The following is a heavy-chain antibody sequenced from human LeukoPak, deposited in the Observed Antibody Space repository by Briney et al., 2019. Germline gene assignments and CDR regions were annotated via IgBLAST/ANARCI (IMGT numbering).Heavy chain of an antibody. CDR1: GFTFSDYY. Sequence: GGSLRLSCAASGFTFSDYYMSWIRQAPGKGLEWVSYISSSGSTIYYADSVKGRFTISRDNSKNTLYLQMNSLRAEDTSVYYCAKGVGGSANYYYMDVWGKGTTVTVSS. CDR3: AKGVGGSANYYYMDV. V-gene: IGHV3-11*04. D-gene: IGHD3-10*01. J-gene: IGHJ6*03. CDR2: ISSSGSTI.